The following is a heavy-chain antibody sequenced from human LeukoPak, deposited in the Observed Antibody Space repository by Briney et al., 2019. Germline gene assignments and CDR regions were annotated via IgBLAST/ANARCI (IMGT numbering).Heavy chain of an antibody. Sequence: SETLSLTCAVYGGSFSGYYWSWIRQPPGKGLEWIGEINHSGSTNYNPSLKSRVTISVDTSKNQFSLKLGSVTAADTAVYYCARVKTKTTVTTYYDYWGQGTLVTVSS. CDR3: ARVKTKTTVTTYYDY. D-gene: IGHD4-17*01. CDR1: GGSFSGYY. J-gene: IGHJ4*02. CDR2: INHSGST. V-gene: IGHV4-34*01.